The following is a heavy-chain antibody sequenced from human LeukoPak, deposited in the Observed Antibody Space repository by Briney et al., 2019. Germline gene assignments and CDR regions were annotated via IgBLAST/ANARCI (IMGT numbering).Heavy chain of an antibody. CDR2: ISSSGSTI. D-gene: IGHD6-13*01. V-gene: IGHV3-48*03. CDR1: GFTFSSYE. J-gene: IGHJ5*02. Sequence: GGSLTLSCAASGFTFSSYEMNWVRQAPGKGLEWVSYISSSGSTIYYADSVKGRFTISRDNAKNSLYLQMNSLRAEDTAVYYCARDPAPYSSSWYVNWFDPWGQGTLVTVSS. CDR3: ARDPAPYSSSWYVNWFDP.